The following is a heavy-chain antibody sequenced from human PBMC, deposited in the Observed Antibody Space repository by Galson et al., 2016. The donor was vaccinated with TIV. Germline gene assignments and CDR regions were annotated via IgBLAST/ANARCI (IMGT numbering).Heavy chain of an antibody. CDR2: VDPDNGET. D-gene: IGHD5-12*01. Sequence: VKVSCKVSGYIFTERFIHWVRQAPGERPEWVGRVDPDNGETLYAEKFQGRVTMAADTSGDTAFMELSNLRSEDAAFFYCTTGGGSSGSYYFDFWGLGTLVTVPS. J-gene: IGHJ4*02. CDR1: GYIFTERF. CDR3: TTGGGSSGSYYFDF. V-gene: IGHV1-69-2*01.